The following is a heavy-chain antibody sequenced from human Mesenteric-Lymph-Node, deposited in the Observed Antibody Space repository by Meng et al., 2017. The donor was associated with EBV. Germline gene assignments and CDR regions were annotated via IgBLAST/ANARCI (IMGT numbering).Heavy chain of an antibody. Sequence: GQLQQWGEGLLKPSETLSLTCGVYGGSLSGYYWNWIRQPPGKGLEWIGDIIHGGSTSYNPSLKSRVTISVDTSKNEFSLKMTSVTAADTAVYYCARDRHFDPWGQGTLVTVSS. J-gene: IGHJ5*02. CDR1: GGSLSGYY. CDR2: IIHGGST. V-gene: IGHV4-34*12. CDR3: ARDRHFDP.